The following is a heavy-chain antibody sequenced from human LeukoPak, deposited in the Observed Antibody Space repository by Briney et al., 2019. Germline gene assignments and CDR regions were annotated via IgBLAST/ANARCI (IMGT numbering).Heavy chain of an antibody. CDR2: ISGSGGST. J-gene: IGHJ4*02. CDR3: AKEGPYSSSWYSTFYFDY. CDR1: GFTFSSYA. V-gene: IGHV3-23*01. D-gene: IGHD6-13*01. Sequence: GGSLRLSCAASGFTFSSYAMSWVRQAPGKGLEWVSAISGSGGSTYYADSVKGRFTISRDNSKNTLYLQMNSLRAEDTAVYYCAKEGPYSSSWYSTFYFDYWGQGTLVTVSS.